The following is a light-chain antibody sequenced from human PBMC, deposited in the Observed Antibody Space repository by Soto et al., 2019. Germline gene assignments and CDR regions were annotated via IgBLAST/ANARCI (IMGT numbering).Light chain of an antibody. CDR2: SNN. CDR3: AAWDYSLNFLHV. CDR1: SSKIGSNT. V-gene: IGLV1-44*01. J-gene: IGLJ1*01. Sequence: QSVLTQPPSASGTPGQRVTISCSGSSSKIGSNTVNWYQQLPGTAPKLLIYSNNQRPSGVPDRFSGSKSGTSASLAISGLQSEDDADYYCAAWDYSLNFLHVFGTGTKVTVL.